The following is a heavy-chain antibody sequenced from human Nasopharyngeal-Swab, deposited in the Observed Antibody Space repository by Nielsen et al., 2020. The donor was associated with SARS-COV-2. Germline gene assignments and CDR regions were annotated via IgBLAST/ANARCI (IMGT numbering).Heavy chain of an antibody. CDR2: MNPNSGNT. D-gene: IGHD3-9*01. J-gene: IGHJ6*03. CDR1: GYTFTSYD. Sequence: ASVKVSCKASGYTFTSYDINWVRQATGQGLEWMGWMNPNSGNTGYAQKFQGRVTMTRNTSISTAYMELSSLRSEDTAVYYCARGSSSYEIWGGRDYYYMDVWGKGTTVTVSS. CDR3: ARGSSSYEIWGGRDYYYMDV. V-gene: IGHV1-8*01.